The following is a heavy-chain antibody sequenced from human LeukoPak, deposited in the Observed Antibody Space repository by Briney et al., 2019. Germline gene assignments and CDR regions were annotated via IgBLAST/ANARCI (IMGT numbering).Heavy chain of an antibody. V-gene: IGHV3-23*01. CDR1: GFTFSSYA. D-gene: IGHD2-15*01. Sequence: AGGSLRLSCAASGFTFSSYAMSWVRQAPGKGLEWVSAISGSGGSTYYADSVKGRFTISRDNSKNTLYLQMNSLRAEDTAVYYCAKEYSARKVAADVNDALDIWGQGTMVTVSS. CDR3: AKEYSARKVAADVNDALDI. CDR2: ISGSGGST. J-gene: IGHJ3*02.